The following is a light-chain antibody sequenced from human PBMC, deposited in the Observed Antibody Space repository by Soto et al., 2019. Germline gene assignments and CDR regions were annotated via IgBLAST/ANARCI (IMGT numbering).Light chain of an antibody. CDR1: QPVSGNF. CDR2: AAA. Sequence: ETGLTQSPGTLSLSPGERATLSCRASQPVSGNFLAWYQHKPGQAPRLLIYAAASRATGIPGRFSGSGSGTDFTPTISRLEPEDFVVYYCQQYNNWPRTFGQGTKVDI. V-gene: IGKV3-20*01. J-gene: IGKJ1*01. CDR3: QQYNNWPRT.